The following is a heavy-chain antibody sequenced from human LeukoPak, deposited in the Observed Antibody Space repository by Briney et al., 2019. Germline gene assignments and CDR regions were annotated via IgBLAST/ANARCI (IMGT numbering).Heavy chain of an antibody. CDR1: GGSISSYY. D-gene: IGHD6-19*01. Sequence: PSETLSLTCTVSGGSISSYYWSWIRQPPGKGLEWIGYIYYSGSTNYNPSLKSRVTISVDTSKNQFSLKLSSVTAADTAVYYCARGGSSGWCEDYWGQGTLVTVSS. V-gene: IGHV4-59*01. CDR2: IYYSGST. J-gene: IGHJ4*02. CDR3: ARGGSSGWCEDY.